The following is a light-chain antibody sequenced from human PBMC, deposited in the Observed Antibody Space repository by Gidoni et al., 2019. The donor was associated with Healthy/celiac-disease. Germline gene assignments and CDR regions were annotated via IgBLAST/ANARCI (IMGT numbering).Light chain of an antibody. V-gene: IGKV3-11*01. CDR1: QSVSSY. J-gene: IGKJ2*01. CDR2: DAS. CDR3: QQRSNWPRT. Sequence: IVLTQSPATLSLSPGQRATLSFRASQSVSSYLAWYQQKPGQAPRLLIYDASNWATGIPARFSGSGSGTDCTLTISSLEPEDFAVYYCQQRSNWPRTFGQGTKLEIK.